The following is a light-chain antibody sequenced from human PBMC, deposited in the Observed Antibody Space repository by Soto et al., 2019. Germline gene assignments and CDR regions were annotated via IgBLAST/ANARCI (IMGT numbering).Light chain of an antibody. J-gene: IGKJ2*01. V-gene: IGKV3-20*01. CDR1: QSVSCSY. CDR2: GAS. Sequence: EIVLTQSPGTLSLSPGERATLSCRASQSVSCSYLAWYQQKPGQAPRLLIYGASSRATGIPDRFSGSGSVTDFTLTISRLEPEDFAVYYCHQYGSLYTFGQGTKLEIK. CDR3: HQYGSLYT.